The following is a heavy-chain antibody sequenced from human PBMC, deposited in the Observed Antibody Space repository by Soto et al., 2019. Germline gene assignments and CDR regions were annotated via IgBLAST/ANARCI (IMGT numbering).Heavy chain of an antibody. J-gene: IGHJ4*02. CDR1: GYTFTTYY. V-gene: IGHV1-46*01. CDR3: ARDQTPVIIVGTTKAFDS. D-gene: IGHD1-26*01. CDR2: INPSGGRT. Sequence: ASVKVSCKASGYTFTTYYMHWVRQAPGQGLEWMGIINPSGGRTSYAQKFQGRVTMTRDRSTSMVYMELSSLRSEDTAVYYCARDQTPVIIVGTTKAFDSWGQGTLVTVLL.